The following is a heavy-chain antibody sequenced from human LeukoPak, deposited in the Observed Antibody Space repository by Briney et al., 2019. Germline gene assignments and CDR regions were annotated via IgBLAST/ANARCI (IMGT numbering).Heavy chain of an antibody. J-gene: IGHJ6*02. D-gene: IGHD2-15*01. Sequence: EGSLRLSCAASGFTFSSFGMHWVRQAPGKGLEWVAVIWYDGSNKYYADSVKGRFTISRDNSKNTLYLQMNSLRAEDTAVYYCARDGDITPTDVWGQGTTVTVSS. CDR1: GFTFSSFG. CDR3: ARDGDITPTDV. V-gene: IGHV3-33*01. CDR2: IWYDGSNK.